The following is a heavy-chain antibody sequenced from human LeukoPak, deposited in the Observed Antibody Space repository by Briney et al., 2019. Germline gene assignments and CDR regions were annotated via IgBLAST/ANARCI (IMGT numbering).Heavy chain of an antibody. D-gene: IGHD3-10*01. Sequence: AGGSLGLSCAASGFTFSSYWMHWVRQAPGKGLVWVSRINSDGSSTSYADSVKGRFTISRDNAKNTLYLQMNSLRAEDTAVYYCARVPYYYGSGSYYPYFDYWGQGTLVPVSS. CDR1: GFTFSSYW. CDR2: INSDGSST. CDR3: ARVPYYYGSGSYYPYFDY. J-gene: IGHJ4*02. V-gene: IGHV3-74*01.